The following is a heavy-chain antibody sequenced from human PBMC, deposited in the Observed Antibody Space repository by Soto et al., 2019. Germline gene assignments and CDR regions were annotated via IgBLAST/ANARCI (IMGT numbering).Heavy chain of an antibody. V-gene: IGHV3-30*18. D-gene: IGHD1-26*01. CDR3: AKSPQWVAKGGMDV. CDR1: GFTFSSYG. CDR2: ISNDGIKK. J-gene: IGHJ6*02. Sequence: QVQLVESGGGVVQPGGSLRLSCAASGFTFSSYGVHWVRQAPGKGLEWVAVISNDGIKKNYGESAKGRFTISRDNSKNTLYPQMNTLRTEDTAVYYCAKSPQWVAKGGMDVWGQGTTVTVSS.